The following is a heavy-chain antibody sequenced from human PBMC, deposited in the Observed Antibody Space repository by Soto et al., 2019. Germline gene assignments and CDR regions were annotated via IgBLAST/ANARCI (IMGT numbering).Heavy chain of an antibody. V-gene: IGHV3-74*01. CDR2: INTDGGIT. Sequence: EVQLVESGGDLVQPGGSLRLSCAASGFTFSSHWMHWVRRVPGKGLVWVSHINTDGGITGYADSVKGRFTISRDNAKNTLYLQMHGLRVEDTSVYYCTREAGYCSRTSCYRRAFDSWGQGTMVTVSS. CDR1: GFTFSSHW. D-gene: IGHD2-2*01. J-gene: IGHJ3*02. CDR3: TREAGYCSRTSCYRRAFDS.